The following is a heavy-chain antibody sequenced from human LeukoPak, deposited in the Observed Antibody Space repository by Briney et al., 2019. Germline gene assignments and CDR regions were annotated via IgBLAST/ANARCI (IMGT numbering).Heavy chain of an antibody. Sequence: GGSLRLSCAASGLTFSSYEVHWVRQAPGKGLEWVSYISSSGSTIYYADSVKGRFTISRDNAKNSLYLQMNSLRAEDTAVYYCAREAAYYFDYWGQGSLVTVSS. CDR3: AREAAYYFDY. J-gene: IGHJ4*02. CDR1: GLTFSSYE. V-gene: IGHV3-48*03. CDR2: ISSSGSTI.